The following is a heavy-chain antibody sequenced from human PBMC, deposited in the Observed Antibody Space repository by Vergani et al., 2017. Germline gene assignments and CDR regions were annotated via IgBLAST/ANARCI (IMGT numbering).Heavy chain of an antibody. D-gene: IGHD2-15*01. J-gene: IGHJ4*02. CDR3: ARDPAVVVVAATDSLFDY. CDR2: ISAYNGNT. V-gene: IGHV1-18*01. CDR1: GYTFTSYG. Sequence: QVQLVQSGAEVKKPGASVKVSCKASGYTFTSYGISWVRQAPGQGLEWMGWISAYNGNTNYAQKLQGRVTMTTDTSTSTAYMELRSLRSEDTAVYYCARDPAVVVVAATDSLFDYWGQGTLVTVSS.